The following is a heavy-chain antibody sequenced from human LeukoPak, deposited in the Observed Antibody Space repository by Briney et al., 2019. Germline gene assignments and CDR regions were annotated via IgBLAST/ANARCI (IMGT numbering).Heavy chain of an antibody. Sequence: PGGSPKLSCAASGFIVSSNYMIWVRQAPGKGLEWVSGISGSGGSTYYADSVKGRFSISRDGSKNTLYLQMNSLRAEDTAVYYCAKSTAVADRRDAFDIWGQGTMVTVSS. CDR3: AKSTAVADRRDAFDI. V-gene: IGHV3-23*01. CDR1: GFIVSSNY. J-gene: IGHJ3*02. D-gene: IGHD6-19*01. CDR2: ISGSGGST.